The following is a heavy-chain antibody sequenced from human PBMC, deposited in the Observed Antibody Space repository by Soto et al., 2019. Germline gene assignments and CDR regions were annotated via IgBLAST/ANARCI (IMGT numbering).Heavy chain of an antibody. D-gene: IGHD3-9*01. Sequence: PSETLSLTCTVSGGSISSSSYYWGWIRQPPGKGLEWIGSIYYSGSTYYNPSLKSRVTISVDTSKNQFSLKLSSVTAADTAVYYCASADYDILTGYFNWGQGTLVTVSS. CDR2: IYYSGST. V-gene: IGHV4-39*01. CDR3: ASADYDILTGYFN. CDR1: GGSISSSSYY. J-gene: IGHJ4*02.